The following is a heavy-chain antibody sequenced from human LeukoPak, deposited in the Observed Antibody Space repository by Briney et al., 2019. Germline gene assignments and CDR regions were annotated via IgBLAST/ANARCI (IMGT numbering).Heavy chain of an antibody. V-gene: IGHV3-23*01. CDR2: ISGSGAST. J-gene: IGHJ5*02. D-gene: IGHD2-2*01. CDR1: GFTFSSFG. Sequence: GGSLRLSCAASGFTFSSFGMTWVRQAPGKGLEWVSGISGSGASTYYADSVKGRFTISRDNSKNTLYLQMNSLRAEDTAVYYCAKSPVYCSSISCYENWFDPWGQGTLVTVSS. CDR3: AKSPVYCSSISCYENWFDP.